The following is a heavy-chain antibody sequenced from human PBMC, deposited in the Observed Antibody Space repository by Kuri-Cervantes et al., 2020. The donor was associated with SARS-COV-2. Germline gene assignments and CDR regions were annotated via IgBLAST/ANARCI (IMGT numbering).Heavy chain of an antibody. Sequence: SQTLSLTCAVSEDSLSSGPYSWSWIRQPPGKGLEWIGNVYHTGGAYYNPSLKSRVAISVDRSKNQFSLNLSSVTAADTAVYYCARTHDTNNWIDPWGQGTLVTVSS. CDR3: ARTHDTNNWIDP. J-gene: IGHJ5*02. CDR2: VYHTGGA. V-gene: IGHV4-30-2*01. CDR1: EDSLSSGPYS. D-gene: IGHD1-1*01.